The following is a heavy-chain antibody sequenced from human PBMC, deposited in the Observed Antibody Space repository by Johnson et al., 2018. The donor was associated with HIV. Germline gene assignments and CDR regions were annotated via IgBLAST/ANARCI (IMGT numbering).Heavy chain of an antibody. CDR2: IYSGGST. V-gene: IGHV3-66*02. Sequence: VQLVESGGGLVQPGGSLRLSCAASGFTVSSNYMSWVRQAPGKGLEWVSVIYSGGSTYYADSVKGRFTISRDNSKNTLYRQMNSLRTEDTAVYYCSRGRGGYWSDAFDIWGQGTMVAVYS. CDR1: GFTVSSNY. J-gene: IGHJ3*02. D-gene: IGHD2-21*02. CDR3: SRGRGGYWSDAFDI.